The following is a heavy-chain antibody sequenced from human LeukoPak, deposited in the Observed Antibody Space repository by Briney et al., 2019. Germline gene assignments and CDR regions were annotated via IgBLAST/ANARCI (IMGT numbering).Heavy chain of an antibody. Sequence: SETLSLTCTVSGGSISSYYRSWIRQPAGKGLEWIGRIYTSGSTNYNPSLKSRVTMSVDTSKNQFSLKLSSVTAADTAVYYCARDTYYDSSGYNDAFDIWGQGTMVTVSS. CDR3: ARDTYYDSSGYNDAFDI. CDR2: IYTSGST. V-gene: IGHV4-4*07. CDR1: GGSISSYY. J-gene: IGHJ3*02. D-gene: IGHD3-22*01.